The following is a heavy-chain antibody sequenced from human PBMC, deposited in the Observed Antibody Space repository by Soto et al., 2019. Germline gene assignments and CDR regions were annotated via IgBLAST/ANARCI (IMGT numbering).Heavy chain of an antibody. CDR1: GYTFTTYD. CDR3: VRDSGAKLSSS. Sequence: ASVKVSCKASGYTFTTYDINWVRQAAGQGLEWVGGMVPICRTADYAQKFQGRVTMTTDESTRTSYMELSSLKSQDTAVYYCVRDSGAKLSSSWGQGTLVTVSS. D-gene: IGHD6-13*01. J-gene: IGHJ4*02. CDR2: MVPICRTA. V-gene: IGHV1-69*05.